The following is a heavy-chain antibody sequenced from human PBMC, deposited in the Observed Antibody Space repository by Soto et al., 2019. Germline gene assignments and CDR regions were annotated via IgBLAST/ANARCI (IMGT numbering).Heavy chain of an antibody. D-gene: IGHD1-26*01. Sequence: SETLSLTCAFSGWSFSGYIWTWIRQTTGKGLQWIGQINHSGSSIYNPSLKNRVTISTMSNNKFSLELSSVTAADTAVYYCTRGLFSGSSYSGSWYYFDSWGQGTMVTVSS. CDR1: GWSFSGYI. V-gene: IGHV4-34*01. J-gene: IGHJ4*02. CDR2: INHSGSS. CDR3: TRGLFSGSSYSGSWYYFDS.